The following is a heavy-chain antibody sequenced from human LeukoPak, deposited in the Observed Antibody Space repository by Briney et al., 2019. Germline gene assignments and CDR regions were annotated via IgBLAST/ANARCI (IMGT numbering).Heavy chain of an antibody. Sequence: PGGSLRLSCAASGFTFSSYGMHWVRQAPGKGLEWVAFIRYDGSNKYYADSVKGRFTISRDNSKNTLYLQMNSLRAEDTAVYYCAKRDTAMVTGSLFDYWGQGKLVTVSS. CDR2: IRYDGSNK. V-gene: IGHV3-30*02. J-gene: IGHJ4*02. CDR3: AKRDTAMVTGSLFDY. CDR1: GFTFSSYG. D-gene: IGHD5-18*01.